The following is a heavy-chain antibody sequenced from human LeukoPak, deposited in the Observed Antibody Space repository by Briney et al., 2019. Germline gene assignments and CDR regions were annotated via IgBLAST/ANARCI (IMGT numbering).Heavy chain of an antibody. CDR2: MNPNSGNT. Sequence: ASVKVSCKASGYTFTSYDINWVRQATGQGLEWMGWMNPNSGNTGYAQKFQGRVTMTRNTSISTAYMELSSLGSEDTAVYYCARGRGSYRNNWFDPWGQGTLVTVSS. CDR3: ARGRGSYRNNWFDP. J-gene: IGHJ5*02. V-gene: IGHV1-8*01. CDR1: GYTFTSYD. D-gene: IGHD1-26*01.